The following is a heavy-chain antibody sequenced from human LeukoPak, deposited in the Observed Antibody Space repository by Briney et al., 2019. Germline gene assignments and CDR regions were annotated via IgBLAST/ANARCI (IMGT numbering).Heavy chain of an antibody. CDR2: ISSSSSYI. Sequence: GGSLRLSCAASGFTFSSYEMNWVRQAPGKGLEWVSYISSSSSYIYYADSVKGRFTISRDNAKNSLYLQMNSLRAEDTAVYYCARLAVAGPFDYWGQGTLVTVSS. D-gene: IGHD6-19*01. V-gene: IGHV3-21*05. CDR3: ARLAVAGPFDY. CDR1: GFTFSSYE. J-gene: IGHJ4*02.